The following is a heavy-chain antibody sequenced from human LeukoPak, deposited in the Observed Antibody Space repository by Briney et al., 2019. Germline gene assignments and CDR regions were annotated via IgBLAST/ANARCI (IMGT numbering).Heavy chain of an antibody. CDR2: ISAYNGNT. J-gene: IGHJ4*02. D-gene: IGHD2-2*01. V-gene: IGHV1-18*01. CDR3: ARDCSTTTCYGGAFDY. Sequence: ASVKVSCKVSGYTFTSYGISWVRQAPGQGLEWMGWISAYNGNTNYAQKLQGRVTMTTDTSTSTAYMELRSLRSDDTAVYYCARDCSTTTCYGGAFDYWGQGTLVTVSS. CDR1: GYTFTSYG.